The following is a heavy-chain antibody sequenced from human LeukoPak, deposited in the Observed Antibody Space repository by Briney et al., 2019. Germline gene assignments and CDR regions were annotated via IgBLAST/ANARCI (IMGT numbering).Heavy chain of an antibody. Sequence: PGESLKISCKGSGYSFTSYWIGWVRQMPGKGLEWMGIIYPGDSDTRYSPSFQGQVTFSADKSISTAYLQWSSLKASDTAMYYCASMGCSSTSCPENWFDPWGQGTLVTVSS. V-gene: IGHV5-51*01. CDR2: IYPGDSDT. CDR3: ASMGCSSTSCPENWFDP. CDR1: GYSFTSYW. J-gene: IGHJ5*02. D-gene: IGHD2-2*01.